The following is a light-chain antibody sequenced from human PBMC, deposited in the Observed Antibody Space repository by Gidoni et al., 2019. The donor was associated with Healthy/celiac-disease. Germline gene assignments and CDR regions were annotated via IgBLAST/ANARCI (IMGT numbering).Light chain of an antibody. CDR1: QSISSY. CDR2: AAS. V-gene: IGKV1-39*01. CDR3: QQSYSTPRRT. J-gene: IGKJ1*01. Sequence: DIQSTQSPSSLSASVGDRVTITCRASQSISSYLNWYQQKPGQAPKLLIYAASSLQSGVPSRFSGSGSGTDFTLTISSLQPEDFATYYCQQSYSTPRRTFXQXTKVEIK.